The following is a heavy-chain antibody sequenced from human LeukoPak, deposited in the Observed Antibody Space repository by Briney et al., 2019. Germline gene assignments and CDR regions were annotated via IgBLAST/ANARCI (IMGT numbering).Heavy chain of an antibody. J-gene: IGHJ4*02. Sequence: LETLSLTCTVSGGSISSSSYYWGWIRQPPGKGLEWIGSIYYSGSTYYNPSLKSRVTISVDTSRNQFSLKLSSVTAADTAVYYCARHVGIRGRDYWGQGTLVTVSS. V-gene: IGHV4-39*01. CDR2: IYYSGST. CDR3: ARHVGIRGRDY. D-gene: IGHD3-10*01. CDR1: GGSISSSSYY.